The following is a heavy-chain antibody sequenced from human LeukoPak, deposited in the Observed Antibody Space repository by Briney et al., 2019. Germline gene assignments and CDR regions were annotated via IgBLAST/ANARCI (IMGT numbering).Heavy chain of an antibody. CDR1: GFTFSTYN. D-gene: IGHD3-22*01. J-gene: IGHJ4*02. CDR3: AKASVYDSSGYYSPLGYYFDY. CDR2: ISASSSTI. V-gene: IGHV3-48*01. Sequence: GGSLRLSCAASGFTFSTYNMNWVRQAPGRGLEWVSYISASSSTIYYAASVKGRFIISRDNAKNSLYLQMDSLRAEDTAVYYCAKASVYDSSGYYSPLGYYFDYWGQGTLVTVSS.